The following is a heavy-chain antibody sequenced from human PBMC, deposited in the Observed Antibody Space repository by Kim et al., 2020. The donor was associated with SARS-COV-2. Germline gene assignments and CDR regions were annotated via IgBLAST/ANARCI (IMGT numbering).Heavy chain of an antibody. CDR1: GGSISSGGYY. J-gene: IGHJ2*01. D-gene: IGHD5-18*01. CDR3: ARECGYSYGLYWYFDL. CDR2: IYYSGST. Sequence: SETLSLTCTVSGGSISSGGYYWSWNRQHPGKGLEWIGYIYYSGSTYYNPFLNSRVTISVDTAKNQFSLKLSSVTAADTAVYYCARECGYSYGLYWYFDLWGRGTLVTVSS. V-gene: IGHV4-31*03.